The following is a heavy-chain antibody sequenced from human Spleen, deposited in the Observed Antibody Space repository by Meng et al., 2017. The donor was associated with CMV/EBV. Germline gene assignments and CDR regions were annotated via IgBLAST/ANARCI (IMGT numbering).Heavy chain of an antibody. CDR1: GFTFSDYY. D-gene: IGHD4-11*01. J-gene: IGHJ5*02. CDR3: ARGAYTVTSFAEGRFDP. Sequence: GESLKISCVASGFTFSDYYMSWIRQAPGKGLEWVSHISPSGSTRYYADSVEGRFTISRDNAENSVYLQMNSLRAEDTAVYYCARGAYTVTSFAEGRFDPWGQGILVTVSS. CDR2: ISPSGSTR. V-gene: IGHV3-11*01.